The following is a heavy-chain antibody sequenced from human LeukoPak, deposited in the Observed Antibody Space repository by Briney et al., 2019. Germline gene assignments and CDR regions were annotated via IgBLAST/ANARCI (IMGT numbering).Heavy chain of an antibody. V-gene: IGHV3-7*01. Sequence: GGSLRLSCAASGFTFSSYWMSWVRQAPGKGLEWVANIKQDGSEKYYVDSVKGRFTISRDNAKNSLYLQMNSLRAEDTAVYYCARVRSSALTVAAILYWGQGTLITVCS. J-gene: IGHJ4*02. CDR2: IKQDGSEK. D-gene: IGHD2-15*01. CDR3: ARVRSSALTVAAILY. CDR1: GFTFSSYW.